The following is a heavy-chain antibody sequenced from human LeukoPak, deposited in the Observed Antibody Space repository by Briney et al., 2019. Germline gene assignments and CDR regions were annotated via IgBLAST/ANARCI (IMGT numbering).Heavy chain of an antibody. D-gene: IGHD2-8*02. CDR1: GFTFSFHW. V-gene: IGHV3-7*01. CDR3: ARDGGVRGRLAYFDY. Sequence: GGSLRLSCAASGFTFSFHWMHWVRQAPGEGLEWVANIRHEGGEEYYVDSVKGRFTISSDKAKKSLYLQMNRLRAEDTAVYYWARDGGVRGRLAYFDYWGQGNLVTVSS. J-gene: IGHJ4*02. CDR2: IRHEGGEE.